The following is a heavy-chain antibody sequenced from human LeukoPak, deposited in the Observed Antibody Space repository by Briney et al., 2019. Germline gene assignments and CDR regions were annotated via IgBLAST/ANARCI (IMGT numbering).Heavy chain of an antibody. CDR2: IYTSGST. CDR1: GGSISSSSYY. D-gene: IGHD3-10*01. Sequence: SETLSLTCTVSGGSISSSSYYWSWIRQPAGKGLEWIGRIYTSGSTNYNPSLKSRVTMSVDTSKNQFSLKLSSVTAADTAVYYCAGAGSRYNWFDPWGQGTLVTVSS. CDR3: AGAGSRYNWFDP. V-gene: IGHV4-61*02. J-gene: IGHJ5*02.